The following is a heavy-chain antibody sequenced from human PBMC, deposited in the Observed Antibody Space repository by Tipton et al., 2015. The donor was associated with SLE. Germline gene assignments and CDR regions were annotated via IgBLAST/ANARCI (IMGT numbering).Heavy chain of an antibody. Sequence: TLSLTCTVSGYSISSGTYYWSWIRQPAGKALECIGYIDTRGSTSYNPSLKSRVTISVDTSKNQFSLKLSSVTAADTAVYYCARGRLGDSQHHFDYWGQGTLVTVSS. V-gene: IGHV4-61*09. CDR3: ARGRLGDSQHHFDY. CDR1: GYSISSGTYY. J-gene: IGHJ4*02. CDR2: IDTRGST. D-gene: IGHD1-26*01.